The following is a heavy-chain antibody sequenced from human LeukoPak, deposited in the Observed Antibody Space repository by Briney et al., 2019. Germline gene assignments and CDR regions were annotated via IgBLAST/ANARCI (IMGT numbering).Heavy chain of an antibody. CDR2: INPNSGGT. CDR1: GYTFTGYY. V-gene: IGHV1-2*02. D-gene: IGHD6-6*01. J-gene: IGHJ3*02. CDR3: AREDISSTSGAGSFDM. Sequence: GASVKVSCKASGYTFTGYYMHWVRQAPGQGLEWMGWINPNSGGTNYAQKFRGRVTMTRDTSISTAYMELSSLRSEDTAMYYCAREDISSTSGAGSFDMWGQGTMVTVS.